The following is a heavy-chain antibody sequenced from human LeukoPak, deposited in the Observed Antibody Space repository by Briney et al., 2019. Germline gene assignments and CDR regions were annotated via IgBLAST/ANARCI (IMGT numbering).Heavy chain of an antibody. CDR2: IKQDGSEK. J-gene: IGHJ6*02. D-gene: IGHD3-10*01. Sequence: PGGSLRLSCAVSGFTVSSNYMSWVRQAPGKGLEWVANIKQDGSEKYYVDSVKGRFTISRDDAKNSLYLQMNSLRAEDTAVYYCARSPAFGFYYYGMDVWGQGTTVTVSS. V-gene: IGHV3-7*03. CDR1: GFTVSSNY. CDR3: ARSPAFGFYYYGMDV.